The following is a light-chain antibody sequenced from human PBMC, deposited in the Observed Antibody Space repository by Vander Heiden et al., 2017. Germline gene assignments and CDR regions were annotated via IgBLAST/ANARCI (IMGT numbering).Light chain of an antibody. Sequence: QPVLTQPSSAPASLGSSVKLTCTLSSGHSSYIIAWHQQQPGKAPRYLMKLEGSGSYNKGSGVPDRFSGSSSGADRYLTISNLQSEDEADYYCETWDSSGVFGGGTKLTVL. CDR1: SGHSSYI. CDR3: ETWDSSGV. CDR2: LEGSGSY. J-gene: IGLJ3*02. V-gene: IGLV4-60*03.